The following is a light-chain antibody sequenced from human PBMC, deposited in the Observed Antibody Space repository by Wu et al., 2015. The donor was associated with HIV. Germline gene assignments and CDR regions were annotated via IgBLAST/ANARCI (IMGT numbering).Light chain of an antibody. J-gene: IGKJ1*01. V-gene: IGKV1-6*01. Sequence: AIQMTQFPSSLSPYVGDRVTITCRASQAIRNDVSWYQQRPGKAPKLLIYGASTLQTGVPSRFSGSGYGTDFSLTISSLQPEDSATYYCPQDYNLWTFGQGTKVEI. CDR1: QAIRND. CDR2: GAS. CDR3: PQDYNLWT.